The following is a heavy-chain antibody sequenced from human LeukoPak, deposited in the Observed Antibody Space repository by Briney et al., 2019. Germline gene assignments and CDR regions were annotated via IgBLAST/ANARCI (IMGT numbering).Heavy chain of an antibody. V-gene: IGHV1-69*05. D-gene: IGHD1-14*01. CDR1: GGTFSSYA. CDR2: IIPIFGTA. J-gene: IGHJ5*02. CDR3: ARSSTPPRVWFDP. Sequence: SVKVSCKASGGTFSSYAISWVRQAPGQGLEWMGGIIPIFGTANHAQKFQGRVTITTDESTSTAYMELSSLRSEDTAVYYCARSSTPPRVWFDPWGQGTLVTVSS.